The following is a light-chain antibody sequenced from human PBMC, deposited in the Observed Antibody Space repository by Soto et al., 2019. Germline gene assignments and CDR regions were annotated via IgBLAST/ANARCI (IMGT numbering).Light chain of an antibody. CDR2: GAS. V-gene: IGKV3-11*01. Sequence: VMTQARVYLTVSAVDISTVSFGASQSVTRNLAWYQQKPGQAPRLLIYGASTRATGIPARFSGSGSGTDFTLTISSLEPEDFAVYYCQQRSNWPPTFGQGTRLEIK. J-gene: IGKJ5*01. CDR1: QSVTRN. CDR3: QQRSNWPPT.